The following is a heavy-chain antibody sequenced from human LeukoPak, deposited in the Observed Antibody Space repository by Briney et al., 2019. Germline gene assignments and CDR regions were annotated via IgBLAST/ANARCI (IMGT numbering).Heavy chain of an antibody. Sequence: QPGGSLRLSCAASGFTFSSYAMSWVRQAPGKGLEWVSAISGSGGSTYYADSVKGRFTISRDNSKSTLYLQMNSLRAEDTAVYYCAREMSRGPNSGSWHDAFDIWGQGTMVTVSS. J-gene: IGHJ3*02. CDR1: GFTFSSYA. CDR3: AREMSRGPNSGSWHDAFDI. D-gene: IGHD1-26*01. CDR2: ISGSGGST. V-gene: IGHV3-23*01.